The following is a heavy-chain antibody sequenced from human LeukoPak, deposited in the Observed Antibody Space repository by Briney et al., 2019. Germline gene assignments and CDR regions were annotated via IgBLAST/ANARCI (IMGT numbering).Heavy chain of an antibody. V-gene: IGHV1-18*01. D-gene: IGHD3-3*01. Sequence: ASVKVSCKASGYTFTSYGISWVRQAPGQGLEWMGWISAYSGNTNYAQKLQGRVTMTTDTSTSTAYMELRSLRSDDTAVYHCARVESIFGVVIRVFDYWGQGTLVTVSS. CDR1: GYTFTSYG. CDR3: ARVESIFGVVIRVFDY. CDR2: ISAYSGNT. J-gene: IGHJ4*02.